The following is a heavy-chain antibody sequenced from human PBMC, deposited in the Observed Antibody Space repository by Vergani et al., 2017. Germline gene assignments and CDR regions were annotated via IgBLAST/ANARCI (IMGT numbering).Heavy chain of an antibody. CDR1: GYTFGHFD. CDR3: AKKGGSLYYYGVDV. V-gene: IGHV3-30*02. Sequence: QEQLLQSGGGVVQPGGSLRLSCIGSGYTFGHFDMHWVRQAPGKGLAWVAFIRYDGSNPQYIDPVKGRFTISRDNSKDTLFLQMNGLRPEDTGTYFCAKKGGSLYYYGVDVWGQGTTITVSS. CDR2: IRYDGSNP. J-gene: IGHJ6*02. D-gene: IGHD1-26*01.